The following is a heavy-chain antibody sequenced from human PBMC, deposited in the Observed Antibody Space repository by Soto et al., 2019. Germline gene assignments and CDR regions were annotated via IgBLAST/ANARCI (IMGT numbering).Heavy chain of an antibody. CDR1: GGTFNNNA. J-gene: IGHJ6*04. CDR3: ARPYDSSDYYGGGMDV. CDR2: IIPILGTA. V-gene: IGHV1-69*01. D-gene: IGHD3-22*01. Sequence: QVQLVQSGAEVKKPGSSVKVSCKASGGTFNNNAISWVRQAPGQGLEWMGGIIPILGTANYAQKFRGRVTITADESTSTGYMALSSLRSEDTAVYYCARPYDSSDYYGGGMDVWGKGTTVTVSS.